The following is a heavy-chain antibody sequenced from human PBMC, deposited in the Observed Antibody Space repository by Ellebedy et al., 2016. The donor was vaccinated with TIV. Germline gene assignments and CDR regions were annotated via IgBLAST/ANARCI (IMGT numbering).Heavy chain of an antibody. D-gene: IGHD3-22*01. Sequence: GGSLRLSXAASGFTFSTYSLNWVRQAPGKGLEWVSSISSVSHYIYYADSVKGRFTISRDNAKNSLYLQMNSLRAEDTAVYYCARENYNSSGYYGVSFDYWGQGTLVTVSS. CDR2: ISSVSHYI. V-gene: IGHV3-21*01. CDR3: ARENYNSSGYYGVSFDY. CDR1: GFTFSTYS. J-gene: IGHJ4*02.